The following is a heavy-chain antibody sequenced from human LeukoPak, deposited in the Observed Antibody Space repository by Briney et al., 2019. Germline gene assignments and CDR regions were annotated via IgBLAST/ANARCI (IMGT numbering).Heavy chain of an antibody. D-gene: IGHD2-15*01. Sequence: ASVKVSCKAAGYTFTSYGISWVRQAPGQGLEWMGWISAYNGNTNYAQKLQGRVTMTTDTSTSTAYMELRSLRSDDTAVYYCAWGYCSGGSCYSGFDYWGQGTLVTVSS. CDR1: GYTFTSYG. CDR3: AWGYCSGGSCYSGFDY. CDR2: ISAYNGNT. V-gene: IGHV1-18*01. J-gene: IGHJ4*02.